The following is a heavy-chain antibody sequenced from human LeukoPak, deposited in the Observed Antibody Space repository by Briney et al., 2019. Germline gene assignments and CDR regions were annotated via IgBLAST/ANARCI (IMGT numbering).Heavy chain of an antibody. Sequence: GGSLRLSCAASGFTFSSYAMSWVRQAPGRGLEWVSAISGSGGSTYYADSVKGRFTISRDNSKNTLYLQMNSLRAEDTAVYYCAKHGYSYGNFDYWGQGTLVTVSS. CDR3: AKHGYSYGNFDY. J-gene: IGHJ4*02. D-gene: IGHD5-18*01. CDR2: ISGSGGST. V-gene: IGHV3-23*01. CDR1: GFTFSSYA.